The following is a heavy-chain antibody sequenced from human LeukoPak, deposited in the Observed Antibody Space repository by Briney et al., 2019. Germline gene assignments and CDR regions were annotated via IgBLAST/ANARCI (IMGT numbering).Heavy chain of an antibody. CDR1: VGTFRSDA. Sequence: SVNVSCKASVGTFRSDALRWVLQAPGQGLEWMGRIIPIFGTANYAQKFQGRVTITADKSTSTAYMELSSLRSEDTAVYYCARGRQVSTGGGFDYWGQGNLVTVSS. CDR3: ARGRQVSTGGGFDY. D-gene: IGHD1-1*01. J-gene: IGHJ4*02. CDR2: IIPIFGTA. V-gene: IGHV1-69*06.